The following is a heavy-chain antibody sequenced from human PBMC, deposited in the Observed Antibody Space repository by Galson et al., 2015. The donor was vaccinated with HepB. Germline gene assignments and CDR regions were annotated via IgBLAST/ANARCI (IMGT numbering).Heavy chain of an antibody. CDR2: IYYSGTI. CDR1: GGSISSSYNY. V-gene: IGHV4-39*01. Sequence: TLSLTCTVSGGSISSSYNYWDWLRQPPGKGLEWMSSIYYSGTIHHNPSLKSRVTISADTSKNQFSLKLRSVTAADTAVYYCARHYGATREGVAFDMWGQGTMVTVSS. D-gene: IGHD5-12*01. CDR3: ARHYGATREGVAFDM. J-gene: IGHJ3*02.